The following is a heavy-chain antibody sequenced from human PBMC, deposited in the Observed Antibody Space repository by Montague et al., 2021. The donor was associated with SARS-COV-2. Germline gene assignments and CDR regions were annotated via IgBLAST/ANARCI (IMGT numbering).Heavy chain of an antibody. D-gene: IGHD2-2*01. CDR3: ARERGYQLLSGWFDP. J-gene: IGHJ5*02. V-gene: IGHV4-59*01. CDR2: IYYNGTT. Sequence: SETLSLTCTVSGGSISSYYWSWIRQPPGKGLEGIGYIYYNGTTNYSPSLKGRVSISVDTSKNQFSLEMYSVTAADTAVYYCARERGYQLLSGWFDPWGQGTLVTVSS. CDR1: GGSISSYY.